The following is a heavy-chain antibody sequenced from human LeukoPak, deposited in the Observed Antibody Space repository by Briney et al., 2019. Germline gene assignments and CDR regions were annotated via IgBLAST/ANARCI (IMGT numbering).Heavy chain of an antibody. V-gene: IGHV3-48*04. J-gene: IGHJ5*02. Sequence: GGSLRLSCAASGFTFSSYSMNWVRQAPGKGLEWLSYISSGSSNIYYADSVKGRFTISRDNAKNSLYLQMNSLRAEDTAVYYCVRDPRIPVAAWGQGTLVTVSS. CDR2: ISSGSSNI. D-gene: IGHD6-19*01. CDR1: GFTFSSYS. CDR3: VRDPRIPVAA.